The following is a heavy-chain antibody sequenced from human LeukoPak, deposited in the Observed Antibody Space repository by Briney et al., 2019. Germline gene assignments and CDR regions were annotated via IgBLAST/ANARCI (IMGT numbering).Heavy chain of an antibody. D-gene: IGHD1-1*01. Sequence: SETLSLTCTVSGGSISSSSYYWGWIRQPPGKGLEWIGSIYYSGSTYYNPSLKSRVTISVDTSKNQFSLKLSSVTAADTAVYYCARLRRRPNDHYYYYMDVWGKGTTVTVSS. CDR2: IYYSGST. V-gene: IGHV4-39*01. J-gene: IGHJ6*03. CDR3: ARLRRRPNDHYYYYMDV. CDR1: GGSISSSSYY.